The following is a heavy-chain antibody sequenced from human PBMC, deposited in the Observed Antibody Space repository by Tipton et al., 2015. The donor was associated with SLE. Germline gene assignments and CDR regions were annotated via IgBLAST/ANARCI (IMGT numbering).Heavy chain of an antibody. CDR3: ARIWGYGVGDS. CDR1: GYSFTSYS. CDR2: IHPGDSDT. V-gene: IGHV5-51*03. J-gene: IGHJ5*01. D-gene: IGHD3-16*01. Sequence: QSGAEVKQPGESLKISCQISGYSFTSYSIAWVRQMPGKGLEWMGIIHPGDSDTSYSPSFQGQVTISADKSISTAYLQWSSLKASDTAMYYCARIWGYGVGDSWGQGTLVTVSS.